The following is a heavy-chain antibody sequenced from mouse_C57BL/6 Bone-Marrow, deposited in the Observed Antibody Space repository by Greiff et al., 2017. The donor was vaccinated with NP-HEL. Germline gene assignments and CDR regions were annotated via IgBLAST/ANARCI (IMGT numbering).Heavy chain of an antibody. CDR2: SRNKANDYTT. CDR3: AREVYYGYGAGAMDY. CDR1: GFTFSDFY. J-gene: IGHJ4*01. D-gene: IGHD2-2*01. V-gene: IGHV7-1*01. Sequence: EVKVVESGGGLVQSGRSLRLSCATSGFTFSDFYMEWVRQAPGKGLEWIAASRNKANDYTTEYSASVKGRFIVSRDTSQSILYLQMNALRAEDTAIYYCAREVYYGYGAGAMDYWGQGTSVTVSS.